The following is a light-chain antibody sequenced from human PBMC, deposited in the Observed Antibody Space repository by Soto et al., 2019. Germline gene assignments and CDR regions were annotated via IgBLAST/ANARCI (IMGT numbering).Light chain of an antibody. CDR2: GAS. CDR1: QSVSSSY. Sequence: TMMSLSPATLFLSVLEQAKPSFTSSQSVSSSYLAWYQQKPGQAPRLLIFGASNRANGIPDRFSGSGSGTDFTLTISRLEPEDFAAFYCQQYGSSPLTFGGGTKV. J-gene: IGKJ4*01. CDR3: QQYGSSPLT. V-gene: IGKV3-20*01.